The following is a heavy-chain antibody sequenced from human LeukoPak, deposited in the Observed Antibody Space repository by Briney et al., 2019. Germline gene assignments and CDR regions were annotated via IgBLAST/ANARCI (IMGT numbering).Heavy chain of an antibody. CDR2: ISGSGGST. CDR1: GFTFSSYA. V-gene: IGHV3-23*01. Sequence: HSGGSLRLSCAASGFTFSSYAMSWVRQAPGKGLEWVSAISGSGGSTYYADSVKGRFTISRDNSKNTLYLQMNSLRAEDTAVYYCARDRAFVDYYGSGSYLDYWGQGTLVTVSS. D-gene: IGHD3-10*01. J-gene: IGHJ4*02. CDR3: ARDRAFVDYYGSGSYLDY.